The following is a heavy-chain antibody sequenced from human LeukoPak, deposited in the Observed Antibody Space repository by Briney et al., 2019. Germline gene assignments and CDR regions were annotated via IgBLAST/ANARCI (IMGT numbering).Heavy chain of an antibody. Sequence: GGSLRLSCAASGFTFSDYYMSWIRQAPGKGLEWVSYISSSSSYTNYAASVKGRFTISRGNAKNSLYLQMNSLRAEDTAVYYCARVTVYHAFDIWGQGTMVTVSS. J-gene: IGHJ3*02. V-gene: IGHV3-11*06. CDR1: GFTFSDYY. CDR3: ARVTVYHAFDI. D-gene: IGHD4-17*01. CDR2: ISSSSSYT.